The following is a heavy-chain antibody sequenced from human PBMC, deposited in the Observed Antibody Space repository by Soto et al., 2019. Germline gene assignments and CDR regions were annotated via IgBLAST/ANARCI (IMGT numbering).Heavy chain of an antibody. D-gene: IGHD1-1*01. V-gene: IGHV4-30-2*01. Sequence: KTSETLSLTCAVSGGSISSGGYSWSWIRQPPGKGLEWIGYIYHSGSTYYNPSLKSRVTILVDRSNNQFSLKLSSVTAADTAVYYCARETGVQFQDYYFDYWGQGTLVTVSS. CDR1: GGSISSGGYS. CDR2: IYHSGST. J-gene: IGHJ4*02. CDR3: ARETGVQFQDYYFDY.